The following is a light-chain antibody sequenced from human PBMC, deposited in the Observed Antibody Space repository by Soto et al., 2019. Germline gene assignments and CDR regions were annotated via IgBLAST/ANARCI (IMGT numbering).Light chain of an antibody. CDR3: QQYGSSPPIT. Sequence: EIVLTQSPATLSLSPGERATLSCGASQSVSSSYLAWYQQKPGLAPRLLIYDASSRATGIPDRFSGSGSGTAFTLTISRLEPEDFPVYYCQQYGSSPPITFGQGTRLEIK. CDR2: DAS. CDR1: QSVSSSY. J-gene: IGKJ5*01. V-gene: IGKV3D-20*01.